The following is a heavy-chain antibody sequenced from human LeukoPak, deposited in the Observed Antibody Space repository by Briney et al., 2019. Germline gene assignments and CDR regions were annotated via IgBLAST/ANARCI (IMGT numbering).Heavy chain of an antibody. V-gene: IGHV4-30-4*07. D-gene: IGHD4-17*01. CDR1: GGSISSGGYS. CDR3: ARTTLYYYYMDV. Sequence: SETLSLTCAVSGGSISSGGYSWSWIRQPPGKGLEWIGYIYYSGSTYYNPSLKSRVTISVDTSKNQFSLKLSSVTAADTAVYYCARTTLYYYYMDVWGKGTTVTVSS. J-gene: IGHJ6*03. CDR2: IYYSGST.